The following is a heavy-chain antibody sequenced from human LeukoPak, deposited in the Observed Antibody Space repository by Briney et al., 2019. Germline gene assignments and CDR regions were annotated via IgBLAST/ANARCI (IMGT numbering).Heavy chain of an antibody. CDR1: GYTFTGYY. CDR2: INPNSGGT. J-gene: IGHJ4*02. Sequence: ASVKVSCKASGYTFTGYYMHWVRQAPGQGLEWMGWINPNSGGTNYAQKFQGRVTMTRDTSISTAYMELSRLRSDDTAAYYCASHRYNWNEGDYWGQGTLVTVSS. CDR3: ASHRYNWNEGDY. V-gene: IGHV1-2*02. D-gene: IGHD1-1*01.